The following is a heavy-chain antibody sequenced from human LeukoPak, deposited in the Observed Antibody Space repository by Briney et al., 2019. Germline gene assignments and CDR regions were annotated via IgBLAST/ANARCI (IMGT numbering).Heavy chain of an antibody. D-gene: IGHD5-12*01. J-gene: IGHJ4*02. Sequence: PGGSLRLSCAASGFTFSSYGMHWVRQAPGKGLEWVAVISYDGSNKYYADSVKGRFTISRDNSKNTLYLQMNSLRAEDTAVYYCAKDKEGSGYSSYYFDYWGQGTLVTVSS. CDR2: ISYDGSNK. V-gene: IGHV3-30*18. CDR1: GFTFSSYG. CDR3: AKDKEGSGYSSYYFDY.